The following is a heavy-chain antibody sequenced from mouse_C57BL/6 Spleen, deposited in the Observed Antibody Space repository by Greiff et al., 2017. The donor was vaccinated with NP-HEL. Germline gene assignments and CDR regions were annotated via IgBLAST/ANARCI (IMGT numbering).Heavy chain of an antibody. D-gene: IGHD1-1*01. CDR2: INPSSGYT. V-gene: IGHV1-4*01. CDR3: ARDYYGSSYGYFDY. Sequence: QVQLKQSGAELARPGASVKMSCKASGYTFTSYTMHWVKQRPGQGLEWIGYINPSSGYTKYNQKFKDKATLTADKSSSTAYMHLSSLTSEDSAVYYCARDYYGSSYGYFDYWGQGTTLTVSS. J-gene: IGHJ2*01. CDR1: GYTFTSYT.